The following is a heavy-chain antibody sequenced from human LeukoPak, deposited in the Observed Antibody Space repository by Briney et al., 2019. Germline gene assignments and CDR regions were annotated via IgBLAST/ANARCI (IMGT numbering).Heavy chain of an antibody. CDR1: GFTFSSYS. V-gene: IGHV3-21*01. J-gene: IGHJ6*02. Sequence: GGSLRLSCAASGFTFSSYSMNWVCQAPGKGLEWVSSISSSSSYIYYADSVKGRFTISRDNAKNSLYLQMNSLRAEDTAVYYCARDRYQLLVYYYYYGMDVWGQGTTVTVSS. CDR2: ISSSSSYI. D-gene: IGHD2-2*01. CDR3: ARDRYQLLVYYYYYGMDV.